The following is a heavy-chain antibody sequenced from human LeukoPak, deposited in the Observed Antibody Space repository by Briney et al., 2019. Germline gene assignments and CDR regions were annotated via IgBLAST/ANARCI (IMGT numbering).Heavy chain of an antibody. J-gene: IGHJ5*02. CDR3: ATHCSSSSCP. D-gene: IGHD2-15*01. CDR2: ISSSSSTI. V-gene: IGHV3-48*01. Sequence: GGSLRLSCAASGFTFSSYAMSWVRQAPGKGLEWVSYISSSSSTIYYADSVKGRFTISRDNAKNSLYLQMNSLRAEDTAVYYCATHCSSSSCPWGQGTLVTVAS. CDR1: GFTFSSYA.